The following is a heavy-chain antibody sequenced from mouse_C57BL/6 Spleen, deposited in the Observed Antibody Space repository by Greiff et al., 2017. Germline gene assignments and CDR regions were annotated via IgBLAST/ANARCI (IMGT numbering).Heavy chain of an antibody. CDR3: ARSEGDADWFAY. J-gene: IGHJ3*01. Sequence: QVHVKQPGAELVKPGASVKMSCKASGYTFTSYWITWVKQRPGQGLEWIGDIYPGSGSTNYNEKFKSKATLTVDTSSSTAYMQLSSLTSEDSAVYYCARSEGDADWFAYWGQGTLVTVSA. V-gene: IGHV1-55*01. CDR1: GYTFTSYW. D-gene: IGHD3-3*01. CDR2: IYPGSGST.